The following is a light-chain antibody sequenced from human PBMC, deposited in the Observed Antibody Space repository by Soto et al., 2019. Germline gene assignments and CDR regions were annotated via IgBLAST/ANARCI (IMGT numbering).Light chain of an antibody. CDR2: EGS. V-gene: IGLV2-23*01. Sequence: QSGLTQPACVSVSPGQSITISFTGSIGYVWTYSLVSWYQQHPDKAPKVMIYEGSKRPSGVSNRFSGSKSGNTASLTISGLQAEDEADYYCCSYAGSGTFVFGTGTKVTVL. CDR1: IGYVWTYSL. CDR3: CSYAGSGTFV. J-gene: IGLJ1*01.